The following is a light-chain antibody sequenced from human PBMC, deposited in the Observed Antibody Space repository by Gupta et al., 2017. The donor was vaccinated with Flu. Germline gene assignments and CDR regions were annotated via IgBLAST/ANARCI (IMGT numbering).Light chain of an antibody. CDR2: GAA. V-gene: IGKV3-15*01. Sequence: EIVMTQSPATLSASPGEGATLSRRASQSATGNVAWYQQKPGQAPRLLIYGAATRATGIPARFSGSGSGKEFTLTISSLQSGDFAVYYCQQYHNWPWTCGQGTKVEIK. CDR1: QSATGN. J-gene: IGKJ1*01. CDR3: QQYHNWPWT.